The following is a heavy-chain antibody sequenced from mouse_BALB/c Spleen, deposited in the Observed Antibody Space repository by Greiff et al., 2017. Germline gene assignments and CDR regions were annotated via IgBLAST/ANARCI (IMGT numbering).Heavy chain of an antibody. V-gene: IGHV1-9*01. J-gene: IGHJ4*01. CDR1: GYTFSSYW. D-gene: IGHD4-1*01. Sequence: QVQLQQSAAELARPGASVKISCKATGYTFSSYWIEWVKQRPGHGLEWIGEILPGSGSTNYNEKFKGKATFTADTSSNTAYMQLSSLTSEDSAVYYCARPLLGGYAMDYWGQGTSVTVSS. CDR2: ILPGSGST. CDR3: ARPLLGGYAMDY.